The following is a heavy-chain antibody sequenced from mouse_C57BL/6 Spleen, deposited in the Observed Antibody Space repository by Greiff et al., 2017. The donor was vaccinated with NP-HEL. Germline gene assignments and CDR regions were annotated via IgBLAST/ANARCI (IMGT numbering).Heavy chain of an antibody. CDR1: GYTFTDYY. D-gene: IGHD2-5*01. CDR2: INPYNGGT. V-gene: IGHV1-19*01. CDR3: AREGETYYSKFYWYFDV. J-gene: IGHJ1*03. Sequence: EVQLQQSGPVLVKPGASVKMSCKASGYTFTDYYMNWVKQSHGKSLVWIGVINPYNGGTSYNQKFKGKATLTVDKSSSTAYMELNSLTSEDSAVYYCAREGETYYSKFYWYFDVWGTGTTVTVSS.